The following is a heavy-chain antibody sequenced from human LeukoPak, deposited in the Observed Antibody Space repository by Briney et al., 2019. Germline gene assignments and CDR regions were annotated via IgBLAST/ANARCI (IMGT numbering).Heavy chain of an antibody. D-gene: IGHD5-18*01. CDR3: AREGYSYGFDY. CDR1: GFTVSSNY. V-gene: IGHV3-66*01. CDR2: IYSGGST. J-gene: IGHJ4*02. Sequence: PGGSLRLSCAASGFTVSSNYMSWVRQAPGKGLEWVSVIYSGGSTYYADSVKGRFTVSRDNSKNTLYLQMNSLRAEDTAVYYCAREGYSYGFDYWGQGTLVTASS.